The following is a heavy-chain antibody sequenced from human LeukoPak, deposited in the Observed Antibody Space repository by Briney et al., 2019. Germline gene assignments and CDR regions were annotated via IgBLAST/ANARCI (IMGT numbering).Heavy chain of an antibody. Sequence: SETLSLTCTVSGGSISTYYWSWIRQPARKGLEWIGRIYTSGTTSYNPSLKSRVTMSADTSKNQFSLKLSSVTAADTAVYYCATSSTMTKVTPFDYWGQGTLVTVSS. D-gene: IGHD4-17*01. CDR3: ATSSTMTKVTPFDY. CDR1: GGSISTYY. CDR2: IYTSGTT. J-gene: IGHJ4*02. V-gene: IGHV4-4*07.